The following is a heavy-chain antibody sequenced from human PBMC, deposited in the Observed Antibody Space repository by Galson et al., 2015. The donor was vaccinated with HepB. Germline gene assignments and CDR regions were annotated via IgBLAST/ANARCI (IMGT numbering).Heavy chain of an antibody. V-gene: IGHV1-3*01. CDR3: ARVGDSCSSTSCYAGGATRSIYGMDV. CDR2: INAGNGNT. D-gene: IGHD2-2*01. Sequence: QSGAEVKKPGESLKVSCKASGYTFTSYAMHWVRQAPGQRLEWMGWINAGNGNTKYSQKFQGRVTITRDTSASTAYMELSSLRSEDTAVYYCARVGDSCSSTSCYAGGATRSIYGMDVWGQGTTVTVSS. CDR1: GYTFTSYA. J-gene: IGHJ6*02.